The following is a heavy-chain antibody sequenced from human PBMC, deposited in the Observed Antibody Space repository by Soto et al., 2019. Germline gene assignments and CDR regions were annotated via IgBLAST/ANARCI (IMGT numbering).Heavy chain of an antibody. Sequence: QLQLQESGPGLVKPSETLSLTCTVSGGSISSSTYYWGWIRQPPGKGLEWIGSIYFGGSTYYNPSLKSRVTITVDTSKSQFSMKLSSGTAADTAVYYCARRGGPADFWGQGTLVTVSS. CDR2: IYFGGST. CDR1: GGSISSSTYY. J-gene: IGHJ4*02. D-gene: IGHD2-15*01. CDR3: ARRGGPADF. V-gene: IGHV4-39*01.